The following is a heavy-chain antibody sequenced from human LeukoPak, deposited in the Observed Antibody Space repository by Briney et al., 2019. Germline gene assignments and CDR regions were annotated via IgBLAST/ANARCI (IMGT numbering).Heavy chain of an antibody. CDR1: GFTFSDYY. CDR2: ISSSSSYT. Sequence: GGSLRLSCAASGFTFSDYYMSWIRQAPGKGLEWVSYISSSSSYTNYAVSVKGRFTISRDNAKNSLYLQMNSLRAEDTAVYYCARDYPTWTPYYFDYWGQGTLVTVSS. CDR3: ARDYPTWTPYYFDY. D-gene: IGHD3/OR15-3a*01. J-gene: IGHJ4*02. V-gene: IGHV3-11*06.